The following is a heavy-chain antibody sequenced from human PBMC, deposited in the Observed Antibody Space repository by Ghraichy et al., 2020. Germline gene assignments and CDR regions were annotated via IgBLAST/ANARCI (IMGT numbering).Heavy chain of an antibody. D-gene: IGHD4/OR15-4a*01. CDR2: MNPNSGNT. V-gene: IGHV1-8*02. J-gene: IGHJ6*02. Sequence: ASVKVSCKASGYTFTSYDINWVRQATGQGLEWMGWMNPNSGNTGYAQKFQGRVTMTRNTSISTAYMELSSLRSEDTAVYYCARCPRRRGGPNANHYGMDVWGQGTTVTVS. CDR1: GYTFTSYD. CDR3: ARCPRRRGGPNANHYGMDV.